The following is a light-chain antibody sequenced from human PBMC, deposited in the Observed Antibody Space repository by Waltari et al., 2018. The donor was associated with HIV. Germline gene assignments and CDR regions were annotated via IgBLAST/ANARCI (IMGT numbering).Light chain of an antibody. V-gene: IGKV1-5*03. CDR1: QSVSIW. J-gene: IGKJ4*01. CDR3: QQYNSHST. Sequence: DIQMTQPPSTLSASVGDRVTFTCRASQSVSIWVAWYQQKSGKAPKVLIYEASKLQSGVPSRFSGSGSGTEFTLTISSLQPDDVATYYCQQYNSHSTFGGGTKVEIK. CDR2: EAS.